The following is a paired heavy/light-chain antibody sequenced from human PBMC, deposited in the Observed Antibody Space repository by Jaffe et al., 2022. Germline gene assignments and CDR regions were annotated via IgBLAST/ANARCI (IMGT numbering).Light chain of an antibody. CDR1: SSDVGGYNY. CDR3: CSYAGSYTPVV. CDR2: DVS. V-gene: IGLV2-11*01. J-gene: IGLJ2*01. Sequence: QSALTQPRSVSGSPGQSVTISCTGTSSDVGGYNYVSWYQQHPGKAPKLMIYDVSKRPSGVPDRFSGSKSGNTASLTISGLQAEDEADYYCCSYAGSYTPVVFGGGTKLTVL.
Heavy chain of an antibody. CDR3: AKDCDWYSSGWYHAFDI. CDR1: GFTFDDYA. CDR2: ISWNSGSI. J-gene: IGHJ3*02. Sequence: EVQLVESGGGLVQPGRSLRLSCAASGFTFDDYAMHWVRQAPGKGLEWVSGISWNSGSIGYADSVKGRFTISRDNAKNSLYLQMNSLRAEDTALYYCAKDCDWYSSGWYHAFDIWGQGTMVTVSS. V-gene: IGHV3-9*01. D-gene: IGHD6-19*01.